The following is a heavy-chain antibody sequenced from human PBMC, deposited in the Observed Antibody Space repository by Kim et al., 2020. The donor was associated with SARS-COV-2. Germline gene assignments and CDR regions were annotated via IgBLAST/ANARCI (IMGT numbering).Heavy chain of an antibody. V-gene: IGHV3-23*01. CDR3: ARGQNLGWFDP. J-gene: IGHJ5*02. CDR2: ISGNGGTT. Sequence: GGSLRLSCAASGLTFSSYAMRWVRQAPGKGLEWVSTISGNGGTTYYVDSVKGRFTISRDNSKNTLYLQMNSLIAEDTAVYYCARGQNLGWFDPGGQGTLVTVSS. CDR1: GLTFSSYA. D-gene: IGHD3-16*01.